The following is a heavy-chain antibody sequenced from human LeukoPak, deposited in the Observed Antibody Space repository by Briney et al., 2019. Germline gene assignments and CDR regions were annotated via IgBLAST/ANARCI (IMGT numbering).Heavy chain of an antibody. CDR1: GGTFSSYA. D-gene: IGHD3-22*01. Sequence: GASVKVSCKASGGTFSSYAISWVRQAPGQGLEWMGGIIPIFGTANYAQKFQGRVTMTEDTSTDTAYMELSSLRSEDTAVYYCATARAGKYYYDSSGYQPSLDYWGQGTLVTVSS. CDR2: IIPIFGTA. J-gene: IGHJ4*02. V-gene: IGHV1-69*06. CDR3: ATARAGKYYYDSSGYQPSLDY.